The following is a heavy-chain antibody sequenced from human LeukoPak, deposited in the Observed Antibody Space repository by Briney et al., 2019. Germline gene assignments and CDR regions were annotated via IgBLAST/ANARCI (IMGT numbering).Heavy chain of an antibody. D-gene: IGHD5-18*01. V-gene: IGHV1-69*04. J-gene: IGHJ3*02. CDR2: IIPILGIA. Sequence: SVKVSCKASGGTFSSYAISWVRQAPGQGLEWMGRIIPILGIANYAQKFQGRATITADKSTSTAYMELSSLRSEDTAVYYCARPFTAMAEESAFDIWGQGTMVTVSS. CDR1: GGTFSSYA. CDR3: ARPFTAMAEESAFDI.